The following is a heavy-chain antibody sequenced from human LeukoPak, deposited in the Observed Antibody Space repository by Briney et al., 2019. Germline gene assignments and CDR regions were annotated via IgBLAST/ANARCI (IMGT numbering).Heavy chain of an antibody. CDR3: ASPYCSGGSCYFDFDH. CDR1: GYTFTSNY. D-gene: IGHD2-15*01. V-gene: IGHV7-4-1*02. Sequence: GASVKVSCKASGYTFTSNYMHWVRQAPGQGLEWMGWINTNTGNPTYAQGFTGRFVFSLDTSVSTAYLQISSLKAEDTAVYYCASPYCSGGSCYFDFDHWGQGTLVTVSS. CDR2: INTNTGNP. J-gene: IGHJ4*02.